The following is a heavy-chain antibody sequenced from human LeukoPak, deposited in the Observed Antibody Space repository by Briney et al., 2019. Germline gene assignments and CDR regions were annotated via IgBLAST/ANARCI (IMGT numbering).Heavy chain of an antibody. Sequence: GGSLRPSCAASGFTFSSYAMSWVRQAPGKGLEWVSAISGGGGSTYYADSVKGRFTISRDNSKNTLYLQMNSLRAEDTAVYYCPKGSYYYDSSGFDYWGQGTLVTVSS. CDR2: ISGGGGST. CDR3: PKGSYYYDSSGFDY. J-gene: IGHJ4*02. V-gene: IGHV3-23*01. CDR1: GFTFSSYA. D-gene: IGHD3-22*01.